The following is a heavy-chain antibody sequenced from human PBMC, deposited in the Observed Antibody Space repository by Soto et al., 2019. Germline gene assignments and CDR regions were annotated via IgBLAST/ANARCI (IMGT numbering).Heavy chain of an antibody. CDR3: ARLGGYVSVGYYYLWDS. Sequence: QLQLQESGPGLVKPSETLSLTCRVSDGSMNSDSSYWGWIRQPPGKALEWIGVIHHSGGTYHNLSLKGRVTMSVDASRNQFSLKLTSMTAADTAVYYCARLGGYVSVGYYYLWDSWGQGTLVTVSS. CDR1: DGSMNSDSSY. J-gene: IGHJ4*02. V-gene: IGHV4-39*01. D-gene: IGHD3-22*01. CDR2: IHHSGGT.